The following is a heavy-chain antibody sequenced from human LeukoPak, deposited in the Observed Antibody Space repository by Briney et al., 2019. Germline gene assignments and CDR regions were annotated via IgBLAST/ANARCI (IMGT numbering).Heavy chain of an antibody. CDR2: INPSGGST. Sequence: ASVKVSCKASGYTFTSYGISWVRQAPGQGLEWMGIINPSGGSTSYAQKFQGRVTMTRDTSTSTVYMELSSLRSEDTAVYYCARALRRITMVRGVIGNWFDPWGQGTLVTVSS. D-gene: IGHD3-10*01. CDR3: ARALRRITMVRGVIGNWFDP. CDR1: GYTFTSYG. J-gene: IGHJ5*02. V-gene: IGHV1-46*01.